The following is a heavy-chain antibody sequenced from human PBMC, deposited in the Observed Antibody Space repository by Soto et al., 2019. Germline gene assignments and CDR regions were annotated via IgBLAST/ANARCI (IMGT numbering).Heavy chain of an antibody. CDR3: ARGARRLLGY. CDR2: INPNSGGT. J-gene: IGHJ4*02. V-gene: IGHV1-2*04. CDR1: GYTFTGYY. D-gene: IGHD3-3*02. Sequence: GASVKVSCKASGYTFTGYYMHWVRQAPGQGLEWMGWINPNSGGTNYAQKFQGWVTMTRDTSTSTVYMELSSLRSEDTAVYYCARGARRLLGYWGQGTLVTVSS.